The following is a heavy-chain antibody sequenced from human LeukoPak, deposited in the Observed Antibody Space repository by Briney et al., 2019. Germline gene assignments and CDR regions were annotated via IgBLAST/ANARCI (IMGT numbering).Heavy chain of an antibody. CDR3: ATEGGVNGWDY. CDR2: INTNTGNP. J-gene: IGHJ4*02. Sequence: GASGKVSCKASGYSFSSHAMNWVRQAPGQGLEWMGWINTNTGNPTYAQGFTGRFVFSLDTSVSTAYLQISSLKAEDTAFYYCATEGGVNGWDYWGQGTLVTVSS. D-gene: IGHD3-16*01. CDR1: GYSFSSHA. V-gene: IGHV7-4-1*02.